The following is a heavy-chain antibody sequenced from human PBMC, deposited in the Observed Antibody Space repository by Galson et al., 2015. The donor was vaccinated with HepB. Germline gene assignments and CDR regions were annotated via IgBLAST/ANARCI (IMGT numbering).Heavy chain of an antibody. CDR3: AKLGYLYEYGDFGSSDY. CDR1: GFTFSDYY. CDR2: ISSSSIYT. J-gene: IGHJ4*02. D-gene: IGHD4-17*01. V-gene: IGHV3-11*06. Sequence: SLRLSCAASGFTFSDYYMSWIRQAPGKGLEWVSYISSSSIYTNYADSAKDRFTISRDNAKNSLYLQMNSLRAEDTAVYYCAKLGYLYEYGDFGSSDYWGQGTLVTVSS.